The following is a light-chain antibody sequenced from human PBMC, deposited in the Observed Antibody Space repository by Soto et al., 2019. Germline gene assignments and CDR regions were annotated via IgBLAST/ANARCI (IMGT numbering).Light chain of an antibody. Sequence: DIQLTQSPSFLSASVGDRVTITCRASQGISSYLAWYQQKPGKAPKLLIYAASTLQSGVPSRFNGSGYRTAFTLTISSLQTEDFATYSSQQVNSYPRTLRQGTKLEI. CDR3: QQVNSYPRT. J-gene: IGKJ2*02. CDR2: AAS. CDR1: QGISSY. V-gene: IGKV1-9*01.